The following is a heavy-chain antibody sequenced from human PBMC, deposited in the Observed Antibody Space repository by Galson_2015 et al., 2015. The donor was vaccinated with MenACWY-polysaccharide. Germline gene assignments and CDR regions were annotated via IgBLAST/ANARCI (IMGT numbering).Heavy chain of an antibody. D-gene: IGHD2-21*02. J-gene: IGHJ4*02. CDR2: ISLDGTTK. CDR1: GFTFSKNW. CDR3: VRGGGECETDCH. Sequence: SLRLSCAASGFTFSKNWMTWVRQAPGKGLEWVANISLDGTTKYYVGSVRGRFTISRDNADNLLFLQLNSLRAEDTALYYCVRGGGECETDCHWGQGTLVTVSS. V-gene: IGHV3-7*01.